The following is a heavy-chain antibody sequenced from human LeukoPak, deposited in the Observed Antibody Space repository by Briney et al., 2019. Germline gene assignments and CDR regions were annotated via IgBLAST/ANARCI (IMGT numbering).Heavy chain of an antibody. CDR3: TRRRVAYSSGWYLDY. D-gene: IGHD6-19*01. CDR1: GFTFGDYA. CDR2: IRSKAYGGTT. J-gene: IGHJ4*02. V-gene: IGHV3-49*04. Sequence: GGSLRLSCAASGFTFGDYAMSWVRQAPGKGLEWVSFIRSKAYGGTTEYAASVKGRFTISRDDSKSIAYLQMNSLKTEDTAVYYCTRRRVAYSSGWYLDYWGQGALLTVSS.